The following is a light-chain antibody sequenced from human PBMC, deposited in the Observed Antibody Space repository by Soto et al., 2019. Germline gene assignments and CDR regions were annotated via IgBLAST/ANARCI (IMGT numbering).Light chain of an antibody. Sequence: QAVVTQEPSLTVSPGGTVTLTCASSTGPVTSDYYPNWFQQKPGQAPRALIYSKTKKHACTPARFSGSLLGGKAALTLSGVQPEAEADYSCLLYYGAAVVFGGGTKLTVL. J-gene: IGLJ2*01. CDR1: TGPVTSDYY. CDR2: SKT. CDR3: LLYYGAAVV. V-gene: IGLV7-43*01.